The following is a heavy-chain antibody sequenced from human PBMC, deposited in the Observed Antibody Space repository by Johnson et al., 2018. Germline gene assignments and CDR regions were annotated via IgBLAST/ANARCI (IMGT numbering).Heavy chain of an antibody. CDR2: INWNSGDF. J-gene: IGHJ4*02. CDR1: GFSFDDYA. D-gene: IGHD3-10*01. Sequence: VQLVESGGGLIQPGRSLRLSCAASGFSFDDYAMHWVRQAPGKGLEWVSGINWNSGDFSYADSVKGRFSISRANAKNSVYLQMNSLKTGDTALYYCAKGSDSYVSGSHPHLVGGFDYWGQGTPVPVSS. V-gene: IGHV3-9*01. CDR3: AKGSDSYVSGSHPHLVGGFDY.